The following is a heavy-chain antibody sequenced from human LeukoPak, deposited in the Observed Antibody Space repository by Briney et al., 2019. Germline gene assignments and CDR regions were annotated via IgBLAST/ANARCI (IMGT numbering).Heavy chain of an antibody. V-gene: IGHV4-59*08. D-gene: IGHD1-26*01. J-gene: IGHJ4*02. Sequence: SETLSLTCTVSGGSISSHYWSWTRQPPGKGLEWIGYIYYSGSTNYNPSLKSRVTISVDTSKNQFSLKLRSVTAADTAMYYCARRNTDSGSYSEFDYWGQGTLVTVSS. CDR2: IYYSGST. CDR3: ARRNTDSGSYSEFDY. CDR1: GGSISSHY.